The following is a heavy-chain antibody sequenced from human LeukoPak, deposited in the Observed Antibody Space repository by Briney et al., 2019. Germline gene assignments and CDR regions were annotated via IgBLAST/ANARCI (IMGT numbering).Heavy chain of an antibody. V-gene: IGHV3-30*02. CDR1: GFIFSSYG. D-gene: IGHD5-18*01. CDR2: IRYDGSNT. CDR3: ARDPHGRYSYGWPNWFDP. J-gene: IGHJ5*02. Sequence: GGSLRLSCAASGFIFSSYGMHWVRQAPGKGLEWVAFIRYDGSNTYYADSVKGRFTISRDNAKNSLYLQMNSLRAEDTAVYYCARDPHGRYSYGWPNWFDPWGQGTLVTVSS.